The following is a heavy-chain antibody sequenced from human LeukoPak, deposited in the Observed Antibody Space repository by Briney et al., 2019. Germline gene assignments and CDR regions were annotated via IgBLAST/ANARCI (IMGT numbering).Heavy chain of an antibody. CDR3: ARDWGDGAGYDY. V-gene: IGHV6-1*01. Sequence: SQTLSLTCAISGDSVSKNSVAWNWIRQSPSRGLEWLGRTYYRSKWYNDYAVSAKSRITINPDTSKNQFSLHLKSVTPEDTAVYYCARDWGDGAGYDYWGQGTLVTVSS. CDR2: TYYRSKWYN. CDR1: GDSVSKNSVA. J-gene: IGHJ4*02. D-gene: IGHD3-16*01.